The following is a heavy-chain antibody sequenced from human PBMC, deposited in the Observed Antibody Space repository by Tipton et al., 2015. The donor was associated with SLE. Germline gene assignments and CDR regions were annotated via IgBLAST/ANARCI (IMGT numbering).Heavy chain of an antibody. D-gene: IGHD3-22*01. Sequence: SLRLSCAASGFTFSNFAIHWVRQAPGKGLEWVALISYYGSNKYYADSVKGRFTISRDNSKNTLYLQMNSLRAEDTAVYYCARVPDYYDSTGSFDYWGQGTLVTVSS. CDR1: GFTFSNFA. J-gene: IGHJ4*02. V-gene: IGHV3-30-3*01. CDR2: ISYYGSNK. CDR3: ARVPDYYDSTGSFDY.